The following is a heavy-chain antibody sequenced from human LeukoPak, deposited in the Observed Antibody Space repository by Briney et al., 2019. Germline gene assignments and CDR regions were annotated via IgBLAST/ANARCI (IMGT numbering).Heavy chain of an antibody. V-gene: IGHV3-21*01. CDR2: ISSISSYI. D-gene: IGHD6-13*01. CDR3: ARDAIVVARTRGYYFAY. Sequence: PGGPLTLSCAPSGFPFSDYCMNWVRQAPGKGLEWVSSISSISSYIYYAHSVKGRFTISRDNAKNSLYLQMNSLRAEDTAVYYCARDAIVVARTRGYYFAYWGQGTLVSVSS. CDR1: GFPFSDYC. J-gene: IGHJ4*02.